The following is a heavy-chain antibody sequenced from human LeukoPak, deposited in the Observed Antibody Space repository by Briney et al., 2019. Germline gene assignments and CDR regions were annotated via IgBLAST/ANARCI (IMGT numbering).Heavy chain of an antibody. D-gene: IGHD6-13*01. J-gene: IGHJ3*01. V-gene: IGHV4-59*01. CDR3: ARISSSNWYNERGAFDV. CDR1: GGSLSSYY. Sequence: SETLSLTCTVSGGSLSSYYWSWLRQPPGKGLEWIGYIYYTGSTNYSPSLTSRVTISVDTSKNQFSLKLRSVTAADTAVYYCARISSSNWYNERGAFDVWGQGTMVTVSS. CDR2: IYYTGST.